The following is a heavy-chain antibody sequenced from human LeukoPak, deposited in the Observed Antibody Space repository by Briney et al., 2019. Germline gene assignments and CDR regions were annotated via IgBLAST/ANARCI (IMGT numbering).Heavy chain of an antibody. Sequence: GSLRLSCAASGFTFSSYAMSWVRQAPGKGLEWVSAISGSGGSTYYADSVKGRFTISRDNSKSTLYLQMNSLRAEDTAVYYCAKEQQIPNWFDPWGQGTLVTVSS. CDR1: GFTFSSYA. V-gene: IGHV3-23*01. CDR2: ISGSGGST. J-gene: IGHJ5*02. CDR3: AKEQQIPNWFDP. D-gene: IGHD6-13*01.